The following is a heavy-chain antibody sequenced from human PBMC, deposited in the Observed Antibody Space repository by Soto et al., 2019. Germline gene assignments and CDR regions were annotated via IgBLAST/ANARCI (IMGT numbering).Heavy chain of an antibody. CDR3: ARQIYDSDTGPNFQYYFDS. Sequence: GESLKISCQGSGYSFAVYWITWVLQKPWKGLEWMGRIDPSDSQTYYSPSFRGHVTISVTKSITTVFLQWSSLRASDTAMYYCARQIYDSDTGPNFQYYFDSWGQGTPVTVSS. V-gene: IGHV5-10-1*01. D-gene: IGHD3-22*01. CDR2: IDPSDSQT. J-gene: IGHJ4*02. CDR1: GYSFAVYW.